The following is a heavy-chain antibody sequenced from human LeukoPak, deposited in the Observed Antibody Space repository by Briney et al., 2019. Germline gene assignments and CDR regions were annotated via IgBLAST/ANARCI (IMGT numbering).Heavy chain of an antibody. CDR1: GFTFSSYS. CDR3: ARDAYYYDSSGYYHYYYYMDV. Sequence: PGGSLRLSCAASGFTFSSYSMNWVRQAPGKGLEWVSSISSSSYIYYADSVKGRFTISRDNAKNSLYLQMNSLRAEDTAVYYCARDAYYYDSSGYYHYYYYMDVWGKGTTVTVSS. V-gene: IGHV3-21*01. D-gene: IGHD3-22*01. CDR2: ISSSSYI. J-gene: IGHJ6*03.